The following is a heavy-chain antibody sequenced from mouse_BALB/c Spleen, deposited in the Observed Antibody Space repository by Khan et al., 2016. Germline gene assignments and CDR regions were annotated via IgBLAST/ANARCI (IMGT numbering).Heavy chain of an antibody. J-gene: IGHJ3*01. V-gene: IGHV14-3*02. CDR1: GFNIKDTY. CDR3: ASIYYGGAY. D-gene: IGHD2-1*01. CDR2: IDPANGNT. Sequence: VQLQQSGADLVKPGASVKLSCTASGFNIKDTYIHWVKQRPEQALEWIGRIDPANGNTEYDPKFQGKATITADISSNTAYLQLSSLTSEDTAVYYCASIYYGGAYWGHGTLVTVSA.